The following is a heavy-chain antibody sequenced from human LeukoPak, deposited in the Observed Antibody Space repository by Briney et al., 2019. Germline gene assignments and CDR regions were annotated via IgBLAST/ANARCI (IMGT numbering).Heavy chain of an antibody. V-gene: IGHV4-39*07. D-gene: IGHD5-12*01. CDR3: ARQIRWLRYWFDP. Sequence: SETLSLTCTVSGGSISSSNYYWGWIRQPPGKGLEWIGSIYYSGSTYYNPSLKSRVTISVDTSKNQFSLKLSSVTAADTAVYYCARQIRWLRYWFDPWGQGTLVTVSS. J-gene: IGHJ5*02. CDR2: IYYSGST. CDR1: GGSISSSNYY.